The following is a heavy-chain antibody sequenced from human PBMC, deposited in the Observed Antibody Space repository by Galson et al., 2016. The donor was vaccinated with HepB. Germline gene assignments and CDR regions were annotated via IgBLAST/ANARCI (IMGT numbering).Heavy chain of an antibody. D-gene: IGHD6-13*01. CDR1: GLTFSSYA. J-gene: IGHJ2*01. V-gene: IGHV3-23*01. Sequence: SLRLSCAASGLTFSSYAMSWVRQAPGRGLEWVSSITGSGDRTYYSESVKGRFTISRDNSKNTQYLQMSSLRAEDTAVYYCAKDRRGPAAGTWYYDLWGQGTLVTVSS. CDR2: ITGSGDRT. CDR3: AKDRRGPAAGTWYYDL.